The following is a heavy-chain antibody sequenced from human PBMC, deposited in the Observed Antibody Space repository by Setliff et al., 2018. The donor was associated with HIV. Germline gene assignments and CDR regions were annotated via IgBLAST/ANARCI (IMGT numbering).Heavy chain of an antibody. J-gene: IGHJ4*02. CDR3: VRDLARVIAH. V-gene: IGHV3-11*04. CDR1: GFTFSDYY. CDR2: ITNTGSST. Sequence: GGSLRLSCAASGFTFSDYYLNWFRLAPGKGLEWISHITNTGSSTNYADSVKGRFTISRDNAKYSLYLQMNSLTAEDTALYYCVRDLARVIAHWGQGTLVTVS. D-gene: IGHD2-21*01.